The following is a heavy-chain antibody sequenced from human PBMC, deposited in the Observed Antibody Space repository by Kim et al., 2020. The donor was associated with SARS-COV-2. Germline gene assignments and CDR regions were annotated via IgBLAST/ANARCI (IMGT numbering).Heavy chain of an antibody. Sequence: SETLSLTCAVYGGSFSGYYWSWIRQPPGKGLEWIGEINHSGSTNYNPSLKSRVTISVDTSKNQFSLKLSSVTAADTAVYYCARERGAAGIDYWGQGTLVT. J-gene: IGHJ4*02. D-gene: IGHD6-13*01. CDR3: ARERGAAGIDY. CDR1: GGSFSGYY. CDR2: INHSGST. V-gene: IGHV4-34*01.